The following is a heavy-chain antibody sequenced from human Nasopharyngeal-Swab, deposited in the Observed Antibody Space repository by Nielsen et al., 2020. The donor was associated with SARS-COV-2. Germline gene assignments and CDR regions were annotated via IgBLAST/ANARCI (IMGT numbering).Heavy chain of an antibody. CDR2: IYYSGST. J-gene: IGHJ6*02. CDR1: GGSISSSSYY. Sequence: GSLRLSCTVSGGSISSSSYYWSWIRQPPGKGLEWIGYIYYSGSTNYNPSLKSRVTISVDTSKNQFSLKLSSVTAADTAVYYCARLVGATDYYYYGMDVWGQGTTVTVSS. V-gene: IGHV4-61*01. D-gene: IGHD1-26*01. CDR3: ARLVGATDYYYYGMDV.